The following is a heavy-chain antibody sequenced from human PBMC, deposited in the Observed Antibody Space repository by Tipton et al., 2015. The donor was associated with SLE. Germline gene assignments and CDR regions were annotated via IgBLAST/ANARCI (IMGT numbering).Heavy chain of an antibody. V-gene: IGHV4-4*02. J-gene: IGHJ4*01. CDR1: GGSISSGDW. Sequence: TLSLTCSVSGGSISSGDWWSWVRQPPGKGLEWIGEIYHSGTTNYNPSLKSRVIISVDKSKNRISHRLNSVTAADTAVYYCAGMYAGVGAIQFFQYWGQGTQLTVSS. D-gene: IGHD1-26*01. CDR2: IYHSGTT. CDR3: AGMYAGVGAIQFFQY.